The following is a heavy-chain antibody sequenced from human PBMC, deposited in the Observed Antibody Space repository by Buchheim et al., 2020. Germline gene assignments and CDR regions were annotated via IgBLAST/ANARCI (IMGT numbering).Heavy chain of an antibody. CDR3: APYERFLRD. J-gene: IGHJ4*02. CDR2: ITASGGST. V-gene: IGHV3-23*01. D-gene: IGHD3-3*01. CDR1: GFTFSRYA. Sequence: VQVLESGGGLVQPGGSLRLSCAASGFTFSRYAMTWVRQAPGKGLEWVSSITASGGSTYYADSVKGRFTISRDNSKNILYLQMSTLRAEDSAVYYCAPYERFLRDWGQGTL.